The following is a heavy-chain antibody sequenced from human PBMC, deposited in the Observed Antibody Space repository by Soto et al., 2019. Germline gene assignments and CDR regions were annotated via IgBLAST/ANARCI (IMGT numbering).Heavy chain of an antibody. CDR1: GGTFSSYT. V-gene: IGHV1-69*08. J-gene: IGHJ4*02. CDR3: ARDQDYGDIDY. Sequence: QVQLVQSGAEVKKPGSSVKVSCKASGGTFSSYTISWVRQAPGQGLEWMGRIIPILGIANYAQKFQGRVTIAADKSTSTAYMELSSVRSEDTAVYDCARDQDYGDIDYWGQGTLVTVSS. D-gene: IGHD4-17*01. CDR2: IIPILGIA.